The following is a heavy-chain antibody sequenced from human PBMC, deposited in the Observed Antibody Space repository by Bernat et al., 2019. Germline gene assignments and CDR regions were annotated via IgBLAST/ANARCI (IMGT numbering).Heavy chain of an antibody. Sequence: QVQLVESGGGVVQPGGSLRLSCAASGFTFSSYGMHWVRQAPGKGLEWVAFIRYDGSNKDYAEAVKGRVTISRDNSKNTLYLQMNSLRAEDTAVYYCAKAPSYDSSGFFDYWGQGTLVTVSS. CDR2: IRYDGSNK. CDR3: AKAPSYDSSGFFDY. CDR1: GFTFSSYG. J-gene: IGHJ4*02. D-gene: IGHD3-22*01. V-gene: IGHV3-30*02.